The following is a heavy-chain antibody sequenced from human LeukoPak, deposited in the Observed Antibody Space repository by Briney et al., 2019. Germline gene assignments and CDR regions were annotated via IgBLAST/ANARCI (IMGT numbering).Heavy chain of an antibody. D-gene: IGHD2-15*01. CDR1: GFSFGSYA. Sequence: RHGESLKISCAAAGFSFGSYAMSWVRQAPGRGLEWVSGISDNGGGTYYGDSVKGRFTISRDNSKNMLYLQMNGLRAEDTALYYCAKERSTVGTPLFDNWGQGILVTVSS. CDR3: AKERSTVGTPLFDN. J-gene: IGHJ4*02. CDR2: ISDNGGGT. V-gene: IGHV3-23*01.